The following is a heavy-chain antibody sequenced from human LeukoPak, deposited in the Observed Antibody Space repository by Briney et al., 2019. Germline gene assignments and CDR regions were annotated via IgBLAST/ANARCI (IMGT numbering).Heavy chain of an antibody. V-gene: IGHV1-2*02. D-gene: IGHD3-10*01. Sequence: ASVKVSCKASGYTFINYYMHWVRQAPGQGLEWIGWISPNSGGTKSVQKFQGRVTMTRDTSITTVYMELSGLRSEDTAVYYCARDDYYGSGALWGQGTLVTVSS. J-gene: IGHJ4*02. CDR2: ISPNSGGT. CDR1: GYTFINYY. CDR3: ARDDYYGSGAL.